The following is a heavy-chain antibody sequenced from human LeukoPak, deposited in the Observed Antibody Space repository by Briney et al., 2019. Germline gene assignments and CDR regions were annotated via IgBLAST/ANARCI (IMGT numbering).Heavy chain of an antibody. V-gene: IGHV1-18*01. J-gene: IGHJ4*02. D-gene: IGHD1-26*01. CDR1: GYTFSSYG. Sequence: ASVKVSCKASGYTFSSYGIIWVRQAPGQGLQWMGWVSPFNGNTDYAPKLQGRVTMTTDTSTTTAYMELRSLTSDDTAVYYCARRGGSYSHSDFWGQGTLVAVSS. CDR2: VSPFNGNT. CDR3: ARRGGSYSHSDF.